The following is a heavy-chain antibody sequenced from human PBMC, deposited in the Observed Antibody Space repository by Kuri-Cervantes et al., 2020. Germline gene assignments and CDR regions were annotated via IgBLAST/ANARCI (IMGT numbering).Heavy chain of an antibody. Sequence: GESLKISCAASGFIFDDYAMHWVRQAPGKGLEWVSLISWDGGSTYYADSVKGRFTISRDNSKNSLYLQMNSLRAEDTALYYCAKDKGSRGYDSIDYWGQGTLVTVSS. CDR1: GFIFDDYA. D-gene: IGHD5-12*01. V-gene: IGHV3-43D*03. CDR2: ISWDGGST. J-gene: IGHJ4*02. CDR3: AKDKGSRGYDSIDY.